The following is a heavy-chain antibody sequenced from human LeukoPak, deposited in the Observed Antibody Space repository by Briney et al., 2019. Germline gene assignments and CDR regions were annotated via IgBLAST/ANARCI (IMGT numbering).Heavy chain of an antibody. CDR2: INPGDSNT. J-gene: IGHJ5*01. Sequence: GESLKISCKGSGYSFTTYWIAWVRQMPGKGLEWMGTINPGDSNTKYSPSVQGQVTISVDKSIGTAYLQWNSLKASDTAIYYCARKNRTPLRNNWFDSWGQGTLVTVSS. D-gene: IGHD1-1*01. CDR3: ARKNRTPLRNNWFDS. CDR1: GYSFTTYW. V-gene: IGHV5-51*01.